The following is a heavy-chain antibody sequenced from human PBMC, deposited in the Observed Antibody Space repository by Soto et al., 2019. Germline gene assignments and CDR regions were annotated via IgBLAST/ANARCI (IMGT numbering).Heavy chain of an antibody. CDR3: TQKTAYDISTGYYPFDY. J-gene: IGHJ4*02. CDR2: IYWDDGK. V-gene: IGHV2-5*02. D-gene: IGHD3-9*01. CDR1: WFSLRTNRVG. Sequence: SGPEAMKEEQTLAKNCSSSWFSLRTNRVGVAWIRQPPGKALEWLALIYWDDGKRYSPSLKTRLNITKDTSKNQVVLTLPNVDPVDTAIFFFTQKTAYDISTGYYPFDYWGQGSLVTVSS.